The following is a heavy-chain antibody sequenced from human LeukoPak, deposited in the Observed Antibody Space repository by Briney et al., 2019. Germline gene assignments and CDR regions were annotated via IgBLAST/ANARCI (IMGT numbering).Heavy chain of an antibody. CDR2: ISADNGNT. Sequence: RASVSVSCKASGYIFSSYGISWVRQAPGQGLEWMGWISADNGNTKYSQKFQGRVSMTTDTSTSTAYMELRSLRSDDTAVYYCARAGHRRYYYDNGYDYWGQGTLVTVSS. J-gene: IGHJ4*02. D-gene: IGHD3-22*01. CDR3: ARAGHRRYYYDNGYDY. V-gene: IGHV1-18*01. CDR1: GYIFSSYG.